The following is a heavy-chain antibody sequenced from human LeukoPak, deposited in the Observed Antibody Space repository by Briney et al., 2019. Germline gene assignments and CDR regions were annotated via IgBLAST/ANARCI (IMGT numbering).Heavy chain of an antibody. CDR2: IYYSRST. CDR1: GGSISSGGYY. Sequence: SQTLSLTCTVSGGSISSGGYYWSWIRQHPGKGLEWIGYIYYSRSTYYNPSLKSRVTISVDTSKNQFSLKLSSVTAADTAVYYCARDSSSVSWFDPWGQGTLVTVSS. CDR3: ARDSSSVSWFDP. J-gene: IGHJ5*02. D-gene: IGHD6-6*01. V-gene: IGHV4-31*03.